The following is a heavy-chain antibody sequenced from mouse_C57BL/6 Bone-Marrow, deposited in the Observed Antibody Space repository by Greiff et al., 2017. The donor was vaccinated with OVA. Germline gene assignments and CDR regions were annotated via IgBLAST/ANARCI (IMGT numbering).Heavy chain of an antibody. Sequence: EVKLMESGGDLVKPGGSLKLSCAASGFTFSSYGMSWVRQTPDKRLEWVATISSGGSYTYYPDSVKGRFTISRDNAKNTMYLQMSSLKSEDTAIYYCARHPNYFDYWGRGTALTVSS. CDR1: GFTFSSYG. CDR2: ISSGGSYT. J-gene: IGHJ2*01. CDR3: ARHPNYFDY. V-gene: IGHV5-6*01.